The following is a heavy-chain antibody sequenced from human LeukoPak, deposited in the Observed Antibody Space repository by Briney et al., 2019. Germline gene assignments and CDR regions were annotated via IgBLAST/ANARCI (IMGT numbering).Heavy chain of an antibody. CDR2: ITSDGYP. J-gene: IGHJ4*02. D-gene: IGHD2-15*01. CDR3: ARGLSGRNSH. Sequence: PGGSLRLSCAASGLTFRSYTMLWVRQAPGKGLEYVSAITSDGYPYYANSLKDRFTVSRDNSKNTLYLQVGSLRIEDMAVYYCARGLSGRNSHWGQGTLVTVSS. V-gene: IGHV3-64*01. CDR1: GLTFRSYT.